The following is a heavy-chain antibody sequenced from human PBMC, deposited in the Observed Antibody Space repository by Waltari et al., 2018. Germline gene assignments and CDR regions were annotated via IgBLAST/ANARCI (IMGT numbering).Heavy chain of an antibody. D-gene: IGHD6-6*01. CDR2: INHSGST. CDR1: GGSFSGYY. Sequence: QVQLQQRGAGLLKPSETLSLTCAVYGGSFSGYYWRWIRQPPGKGLEWIGEINHSGSTNYNPSLKSRVTISVDTSKNQFSLKLSSVTAADTAVYYCARGCSEYPDDAFDIWGQGTMVTVSS. CDR3: ARGCSEYPDDAFDI. V-gene: IGHV4-34*01. J-gene: IGHJ3*02.